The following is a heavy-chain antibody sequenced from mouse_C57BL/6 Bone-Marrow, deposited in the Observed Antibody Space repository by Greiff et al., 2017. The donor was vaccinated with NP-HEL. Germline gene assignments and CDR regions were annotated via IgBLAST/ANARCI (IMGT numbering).Heavy chain of an antibody. D-gene: IGHD2-5*01. CDR2: ISSGGSYT. Sequence: EVKLVESGGDLVKPGGSLKLSCAASGFTFSSYGMSWVRQTPDKRLEWVATISSGGSYTYYPDSVKGRFTISRDNAKNTLYLQMSSLKSEDTAMYYCAKGYSNYDYWGQGTTLTVSS. CDR3: AKGYSNYDY. CDR1: GFTFSSYG. V-gene: IGHV5-6*02. J-gene: IGHJ2*01.